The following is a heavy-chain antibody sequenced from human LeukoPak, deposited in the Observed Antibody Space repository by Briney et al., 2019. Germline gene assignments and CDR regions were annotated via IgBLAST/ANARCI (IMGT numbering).Heavy chain of an antibody. CDR1: GGSISSSSYY. D-gene: IGHD5-18*01. CDR3: ARSAYRNGYDSLDY. V-gene: IGHV4-39*01. CDR2: IYYSGST. J-gene: IGHJ4*02. Sequence: ASETLSLTCTVSGGSISSSSYYWGWIRQPPGKGLEWIGSIYYSGSTYYNPSLKSRVTISVDTSKNQFSLKLSSVTAADTAVYYCARSAYRNGYDSLDYWGQGTLVTVSS.